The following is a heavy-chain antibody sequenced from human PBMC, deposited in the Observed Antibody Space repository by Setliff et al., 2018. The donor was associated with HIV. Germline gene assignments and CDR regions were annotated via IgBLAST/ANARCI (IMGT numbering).Heavy chain of an antibody. CDR1: GFTFNNYA. CDR2: IGFNGRST. CDR3: ARGGSGNYDY. J-gene: IGHJ4*02. D-gene: IGHD3-22*01. Sequence: GGSLRLSCAASGFTFNNYAMHWVRQAPGKGLEYVSAIGFNGRSTNYADSVKGRFTISRDNSKNTLYLQMGSLRAEDMAVYYCARGGSGNYDYWGQGTLVTVSS. V-gene: IGHV3-64*02.